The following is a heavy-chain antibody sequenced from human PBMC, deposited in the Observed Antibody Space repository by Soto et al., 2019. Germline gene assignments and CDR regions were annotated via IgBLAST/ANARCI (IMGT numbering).Heavy chain of an antibody. CDR2: IFYSGST. V-gene: IGHV4-59*01. D-gene: IGHD5-18*01. CDR1: GDSIRSNY. Sequence: VQLQESGPGLVKPSETLSLTCTVSGDSIRSNYWYWIRQPPGQGLEWIGYIFYSGSTYYNPSLKSRVTISLDTSENKFSLKLTSVTAADTAVYYCSGGLWLQGAFHIWGQGTMVTVSS. J-gene: IGHJ3*02. CDR3: SGGLWLQGAFHI.